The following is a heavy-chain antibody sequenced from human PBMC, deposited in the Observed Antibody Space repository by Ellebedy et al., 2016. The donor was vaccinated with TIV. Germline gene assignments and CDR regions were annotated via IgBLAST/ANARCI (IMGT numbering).Heavy chain of an antibody. CDR2: ISPDGRGT. V-gene: IGHV3-74*01. CDR3: ATGPSSYGWGY. Sequence: GESLKISCAASEFTFSSYWIHWVRQTPGKGLVWVSRISPDGRGTSYADSVKGRFTITRDNAKNTMYLQMNSLRAEDTAVYYCATGPSSYGWGYWGQGTLVTVS. D-gene: IGHD5-18*01. CDR1: EFTFSSYW. J-gene: IGHJ4*02.